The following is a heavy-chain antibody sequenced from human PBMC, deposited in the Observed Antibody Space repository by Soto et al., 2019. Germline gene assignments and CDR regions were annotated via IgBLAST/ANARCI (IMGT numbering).Heavy chain of an antibody. D-gene: IGHD3-10*01. CDR2: ILHDGNNK. V-gene: IGHV3-30-3*01. CDR1: GFTFSNYI. CDR3: ARDDEGGSYCDLGY. Sequence: QVKLVESRGGVVQPGRSLRLSCAASGFTFSNYIMHWVRQAPGKGLEWVAIILHDGNNKYYADSVKGRFTISRDNSKNTLYLQMNSLRTEDTAIYYCARDDEGGSYCDLGYWGQGTPVTVSS. J-gene: IGHJ4*02.